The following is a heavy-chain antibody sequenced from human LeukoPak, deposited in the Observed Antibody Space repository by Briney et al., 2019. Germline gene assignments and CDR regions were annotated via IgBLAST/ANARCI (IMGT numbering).Heavy chain of an antibody. CDR3: ATGASKVTTDFANY. D-gene: IGHD4-17*01. V-gene: IGHV5-10-1*01. CDR1: GYSFTNYW. Sequence: GESLKISCKGSGYSFTNYWISWVRQVPGKGLDWMGRMDPSDSDTKYSPSFEGHVTISVDKSISTAFLQWNSLKASDSAMYYCATGASKVTTDFANYSGQGTQVAVSS. CDR2: MDPSDSDT. J-gene: IGHJ4*02.